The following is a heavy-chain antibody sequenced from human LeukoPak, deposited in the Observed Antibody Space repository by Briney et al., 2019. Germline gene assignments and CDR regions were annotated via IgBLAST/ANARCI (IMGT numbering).Heavy chain of an antibody. CDR3: ARAVRYFDWSPLSYYYYYMDV. CDR1: GYTFTSYD. Sequence: ASVKVSCKASGYTFTSYDINWVRQATGQGLEWMGWMNPNSGNTGYAQKFQGRVTMTRNTSISTAYMELSSLRSEDTAVYDCARAVRYFDWSPLSYYYYYMDVWGKGTTVTISS. D-gene: IGHD3-9*01. J-gene: IGHJ6*03. V-gene: IGHV1-8*01. CDR2: MNPNSGNT.